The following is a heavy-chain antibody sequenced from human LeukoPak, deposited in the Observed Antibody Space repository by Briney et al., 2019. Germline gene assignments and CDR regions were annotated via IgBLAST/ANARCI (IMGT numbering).Heavy chain of an antibody. CDR2: INPKTGAT. V-gene: IGHV1-2*02. CDR1: GYTFTGYY. CDR3: ARDRAGSGWPRPWYFEF. D-gene: IGHD6-19*01. J-gene: IGHJ4*02. Sequence: ASVKVSCKPSGYTFTGYYLHWVRQAPGQRLEWMGWINPKTGATIYAEKFQGRVNMTRDTSIDTAYKEMRSLRSDDTAVYYCARDRAGSGWPRPWYFEFWGQGTLITVSP.